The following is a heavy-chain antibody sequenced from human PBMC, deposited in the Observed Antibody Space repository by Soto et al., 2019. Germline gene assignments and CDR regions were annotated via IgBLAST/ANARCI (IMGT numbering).Heavy chain of an antibody. CDR3: AKGRSSCWLWGRFDP. Sequence: EVQLVESGGGLVQPGRSLRLSCAASGFTFDDYAMHWVRQAPGKGLEWVSGISWNSGSIGYADSVKGRFTISRDNAKTALYLQMNRLGAADTALYYCAKGRSSCWLWGRFDPWGQGTLVTVSS. CDR1: GFTFDDYA. CDR2: ISWNSGSI. D-gene: IGHD6-13*01. J-gene: IGHJ5*02. V-gene: IGHV3-9*01.